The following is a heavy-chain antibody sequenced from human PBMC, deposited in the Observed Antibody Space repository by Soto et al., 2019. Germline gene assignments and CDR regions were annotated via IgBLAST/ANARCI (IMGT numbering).Heavy chain of an antibody. Sequence: VASVKVSCKASGGTFSSYAISWVRQAPGQGLEWMGGIIPIFGTANYAQKFQGRVTITADESTSTAYMELSSLRSEDTAVYYCASTAIAVAAPFDYWGQGTLVTVSS. J-gene: IGHJ4*02. CDR1: GGTFSSYA. CDR2: IIPIFGTA. V-gene: IGHV1-69*13. D-gene: IGHD6-19*01. CDR3: ASTAIAVAAPFDY.